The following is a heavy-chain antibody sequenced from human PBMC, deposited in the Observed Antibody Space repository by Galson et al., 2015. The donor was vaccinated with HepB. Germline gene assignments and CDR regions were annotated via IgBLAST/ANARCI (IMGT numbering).Heavy chain of an antibody. CDR1: GFTFSSHG. CDR3: AKDRGWPYYFDY. J-gene: IGHJ4*02. V-gene: IGHV3-30*02. CDR2: IRFDATDK. Sequence: SLRLSCAAPGFTFSSHGMHWVRQAPGKGLQWVAFIRFDATDKYYGDSVKGRFTISRDNSKNTLYLQMNSLRPEDAAVYYCAKDRGWPYYFDYWGQGILVTVSS.